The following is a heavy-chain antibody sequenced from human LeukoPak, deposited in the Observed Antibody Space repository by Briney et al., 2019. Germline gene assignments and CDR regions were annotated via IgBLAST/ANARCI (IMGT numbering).Heavy chain of an antibody. V-gene: IGHV1-18*01. CDR1: VYTFTSYG. CDR2: ISAYNGNT. Sequence: ASVTVSCKASVYTFTSYGISWVRQAPGQGLEWMGWISAYNGNTNYAQKLQGRVTMTTDTSTSTAYMELRSLRSGDTAVYYCARESGSGSYFDYWGQGTLVTVSS. J-gene: IGHJ4*02. CDR3: ARESGSGSYFDY. D-gene: IGHD3-10*01.